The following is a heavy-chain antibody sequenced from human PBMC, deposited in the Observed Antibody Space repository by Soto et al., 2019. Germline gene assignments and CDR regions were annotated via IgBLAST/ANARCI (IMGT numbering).Heavy chain of an antibody. Sequence: SVKVSCKASGGTFSSYTISWVRQAPGQGLEWMGRIIPILGIANYAQKFQGRVTITADKSTSTAYMELSSLRSEDTAVYYCASSPYSSSWYLGDNWFDPWGQGTLVTVSS. CDR3: ASSPYSSSWYLGDNWFDP. J-gene: IGHJ5*02. CDR2: IIPILGIA. D-gene: IGHD6-13*01. V-gene: IGHV1-69*02. CDR1: GGTFSSYT.